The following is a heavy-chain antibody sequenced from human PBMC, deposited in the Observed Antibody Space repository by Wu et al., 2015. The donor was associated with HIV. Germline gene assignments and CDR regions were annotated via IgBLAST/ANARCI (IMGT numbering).Heavy chain of an antibody. D-gene: IGHD3-22*01. CDR2: IIPINGPI. CDR3: ARAIRETVVVEAFEY. V-gene: IGHV1-69*06. J-gene: IGHJ4*02. Sequence: QVQLVQSGAEVKKPGASVKLSCRASGGTFTRYSFSWVRQAPGGGLQWMGGIIPINGPIDYAQEFQGRLTITADKSTSTVYMELDSLRFEDTATYYCARAIRETVVVEAFEYWGLGTLVTVSS. CDR1: GGTFTRYS.